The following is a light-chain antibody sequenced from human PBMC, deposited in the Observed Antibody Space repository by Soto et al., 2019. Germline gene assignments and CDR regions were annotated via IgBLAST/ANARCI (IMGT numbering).Light chain of an antibody. V-gene: IGLV2-14*01. CDR3: SSYTSSRTLHYV. CDR1: GSDVGGYDH. J-gene: IGLJ1*01. CDR2: EVS. Sequence: QSVLTQPASVSGSPGQSITISCTGTGSDVGGYDHVSWYQQHPGKAPKLIIFEVSNRPSGISSRFSGSKSGNTASLTISGLQPDDEADYYCSSYTSSRTLHYVFGTGTKVTVL.